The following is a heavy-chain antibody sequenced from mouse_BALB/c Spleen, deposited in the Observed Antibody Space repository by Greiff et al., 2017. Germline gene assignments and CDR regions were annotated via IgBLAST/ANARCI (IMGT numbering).Heavy chain of an antibody. Sequence: EVKVVESGAELVRSGASVKLSCTASGFNTKDYYMHWVKQRPEQGLEWIGWIDPENGDTEYAPKFQGKATMTADTSSNTAYLQLSSLTSEDTAVYYCNLLRGFAYWGQGTLVTVSA. J-gene: IGHJ3*01. CDR1: GFNTKDYY. D-gene: IGHD1-1*01. CDR2: IDPENGDT. V-gene: IGHV14-4*02. CDR3: NLLRGFAY.